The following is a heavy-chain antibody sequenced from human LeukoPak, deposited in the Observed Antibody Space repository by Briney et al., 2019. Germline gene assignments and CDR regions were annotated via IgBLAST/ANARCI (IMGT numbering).Heavy chain of an antibody. Sequence: GGSLRLSCAASGCTLSSYWIHWVRQAPGQGMVWVSRINRDGSSTTYADPVKGRFTASRDNATNTLYLQMKSLRAEDTAVYYCTRRGVVAAGTTFDYWGQGTLVTVSS. J-gene: IGHJ4*02. CDR2: INRDGSST. CDR3: TRRGVVAAGTTFDY. CDR1: GCTLSSYW. D-gene: IGHD2-15*01. V-gene: IGHV3-74*01.